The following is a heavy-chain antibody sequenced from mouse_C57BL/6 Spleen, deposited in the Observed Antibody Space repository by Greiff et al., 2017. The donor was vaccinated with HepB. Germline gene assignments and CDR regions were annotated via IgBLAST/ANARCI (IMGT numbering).Heavy chain of an antibody. CDR3: ASDYYGSSSGV. J-gene: IGHJ1*03. V-gene: IGHV2-2*01. CDR1: GFSLTSYG. CDR2: IWSGGST. Sequence: VMLVESGPGLVQPSQSLSITCTVSGFSLTSYGVHWVRQSPGKGLEWLGVIWSGGSTDYNAAFISRLSISKDNSKSQVFFKMNSLQADDTAIYYCASDYYGSSSGVWGTGTTVTVSS. D-gene: IGHD1-1*01.